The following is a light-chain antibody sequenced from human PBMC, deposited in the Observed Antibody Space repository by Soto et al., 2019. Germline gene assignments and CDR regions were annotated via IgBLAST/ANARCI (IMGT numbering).Light chain of an antibody. CDR2: DAS. Sequence: EIVLTQSPATLSLSPGERATLSCRASQSVSSYLAWYQQKPGQAPRLLIYDASNRATVIPARFSGSGSGTDFTLTISSLEPEDFAVYYCQQRSNWPPRNTFGQGTKLEIK. J-gene: IGKJ2*01. V-gene: IGKV3-11*01. CDR3: QQRSNWPPRNT. CDR1: QSVSSY.